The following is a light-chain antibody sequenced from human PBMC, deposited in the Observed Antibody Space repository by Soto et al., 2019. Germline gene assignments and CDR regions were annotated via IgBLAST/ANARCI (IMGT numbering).Light chain of an antibody. CDR3: QQYGSSPPYT. Sequence: EIVLTQSPGTLSLSPGERATLSCRASQSVSSNYLAWYQQKRGLAPRLLIYAASSRASDIPDRFSGSGSGTDFTLTISTLEPEDFAVYYCQQYGSSPPYTFGQGTKLEIK. CDR1: QSVSSNY. V-gene: IGKV3-20*01. CDR2: AAS. J-gene: IGKJ2*01.